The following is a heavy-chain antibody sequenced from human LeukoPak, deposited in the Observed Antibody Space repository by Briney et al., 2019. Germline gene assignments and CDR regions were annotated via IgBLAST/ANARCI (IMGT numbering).Heavy chain of an antibody. J-gene: IGHJ3*02. Sequence: GSVKVSCKVSGYTLTELSMHWVRQAPGKGLEWMGGFDPEDGETIYAQKFQGRVTMTEDTSTDTAYMELSSLRSEDTAVYYCATSDCSSTSCYVDAFDIWGQGTMVTVSS. CDR2: FDPEDGET. D-gene: IGHD2-2*01. CDR3: ATSDCSSTSCYVDAFDI. V-gene: IGHV1-24*01. CDR1: GYTLTELS.